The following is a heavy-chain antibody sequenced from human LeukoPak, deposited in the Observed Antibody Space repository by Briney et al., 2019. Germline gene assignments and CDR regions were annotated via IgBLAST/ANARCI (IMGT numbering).Heavy chain of an antibody. J-gene: IGHJ4*02. CDR3: ASGDYYDSSGYYPFDY. D-gene: IGHD3-22*01. V-gene: IGHV1-46*01. CDR2: INPSGGST. CDR1: GYTFTSYY. Sequence: GASVKVSCTASGYTFTSYYMHWVRQAPGQGLEWMGIINPSGGSTSYAQKFQGRVTMTRDTSTSTVYMELSSLRSEDTAVYYCASGDYYDSSGYYPFDYWGQGTLVTVSS.